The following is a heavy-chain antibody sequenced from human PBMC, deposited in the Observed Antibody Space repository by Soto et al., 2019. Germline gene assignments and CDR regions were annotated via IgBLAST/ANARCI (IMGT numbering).Heavy chain of an antibody. D-gene: IGHD6-6*01. CDR1: GYTFTTYG. CDR2: ISAYNGNT. CDR3: AKVECGSSGCLYYFDY. Sequence: SGAEVKKPGASMKVSCKASGYTFTTYGINWVRQAPGQGLEWMGWISAYNGNTNYAQKLQGRVTMTTDTSTSTAYMELRSLRSDDTAVYYCAKVECGSSGCLYYFDYWGQGTLVTVSS. V-gene: IGHV1-18*01. J-gene: IGHJ4*02.